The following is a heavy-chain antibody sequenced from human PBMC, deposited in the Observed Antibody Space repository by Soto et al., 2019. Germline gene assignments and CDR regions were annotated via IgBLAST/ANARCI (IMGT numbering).Heavy chain of an antibody. CDR1: GYTFTVYY. V-gene: IGHV1-2*02. CDR2: INPNSGGT. Sequence: ASVKVSCKASGYTFTVYYMHWVRQAPGQGLEWMGWINPNSGGTKYAQKFQGRVTMTRDTSISTAYMELSRLRSDDTAVYYCARIDYSSGFDYWGQGTLVTVSS. J-gene: IGHJ4*02. D-gene: IGHD3-22*01. CDR3: ARIDYSSGFDY.